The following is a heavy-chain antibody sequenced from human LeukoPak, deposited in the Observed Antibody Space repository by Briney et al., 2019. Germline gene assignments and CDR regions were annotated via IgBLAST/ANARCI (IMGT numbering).Heavy chain of an antibody. V-gene: IGHV3-21*01. CDR1: GFTFSSYS. CDR3: AREGITGTTSPYFDY. CDR2: ISSSSSYI. Sequence: GGSLRLSCAASGFTFSSYSTNWVRQAPGKGLEWVSSISSSSSYIYYADSVKGRFTISRDNAKNSLYLQMNSLRAEDTAVYSCAREGITGTTSPYFDYWGQGTLVTVSS. D-gene: IGHD1-20*01. J-gene: IGHJ4*02.